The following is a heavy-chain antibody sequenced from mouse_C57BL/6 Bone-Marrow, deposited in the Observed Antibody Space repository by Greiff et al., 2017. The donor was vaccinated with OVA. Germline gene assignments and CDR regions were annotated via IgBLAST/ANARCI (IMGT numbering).Heavy chain of an antibody. Sequence: EVQRVESGGGLVQPGGSLKLSCAASGFTFSDYYMYWVRQTPEKRLEWVAYISNGGGSTYFPDTVQGRFTISRDNAKNTLYLQMSRLKSEDTAMYYCARRGYDYDDYFDYWGQGTTLTVSS. D-gene: IGHD2-4*01. CDR3: ARRGYDYDDYFDY. CDR2: ISNGGGST. V-gene: IGHV5-12*01. J-gene: IGHJ2*01. CDR1: GFTFSDYY.